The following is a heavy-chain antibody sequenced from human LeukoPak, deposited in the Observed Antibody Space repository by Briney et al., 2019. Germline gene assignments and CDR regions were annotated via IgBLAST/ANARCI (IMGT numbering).Heavy chain of an antibody. Sequence: KPSETLSLTYPVYGGSFSGYYWSWIRQPPGKGLEWIGEINHSGSTNYNPSLKSRVTISVDTSKNQFSLKLSSVTAADTAVYYCARGYSSSPYYYYYYMDVWGKGTTVTVSS. V-gene: IGHV4-34*01. D-gene: IGHD6-6*01. CDR3: ARGYSSSPYYYYYYMDV. CDR2: INHSGST. CDR1: GGSFSGYY. J-gene: IGHJ6*03.